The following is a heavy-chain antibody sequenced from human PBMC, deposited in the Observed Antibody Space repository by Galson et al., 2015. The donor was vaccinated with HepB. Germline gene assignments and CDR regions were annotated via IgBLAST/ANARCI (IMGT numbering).Heavy chain of an antibody. CDR2: IWYDGSNK. CDR1: GFTFSSYG. CDR3: ARDLYGDNGSPSRAFDI. Sequence: SLRLSCAASGFTFSSYGMHWVRQAPGKGLEWVAVIWYDGSNKYYADSVKGRFTISRDNSKNTLYLQMNSLRAEDTAVYYCARDLYGDNGSPSRAFDIWGQGTMVTVSS. V-gene: IGHV3-33*01. D-gene: IGHD4-17*01. J-gene: IGHJ3*02.